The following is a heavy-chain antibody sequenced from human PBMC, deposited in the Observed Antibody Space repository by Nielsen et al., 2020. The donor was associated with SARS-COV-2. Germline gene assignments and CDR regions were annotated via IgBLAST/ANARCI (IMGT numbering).Heavy chain of an antibody. J-gene: IGHJ4*02. CDR2: IRSKAYGGTT. V-gene: IGHV3-49*03. CDR1: GFSFGDYT. CDR3: TRLSSSWSPEY. D-gene: IGHD6-13*01. Sequence: GGSLRLSCTASGFSFGDYTMSWFRQAPGKGLEWAGLIRSKAYGGTTEYAASVKGRFAISRDDSRNIAYLQMNSLETEDTAVYYCTRLSSSWSPEYWGQGSLVTVSS.